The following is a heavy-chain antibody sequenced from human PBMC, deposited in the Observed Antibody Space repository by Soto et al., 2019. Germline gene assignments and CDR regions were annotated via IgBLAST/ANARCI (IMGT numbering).Heavy chain of an antibody. D-gene: IGHD3-9*01. J-gene: IGHJ4*02. V-gene: IGHV4-34*01. CDR3: ARALSILTGYYNFDY. CDR2: INHGGSS. CDR1: GGSFTGYY. Sequence: LDIRSLTYRVYGGSFTGYYWTWIRQSPGKGLEWIGEINHGGSSKYNPSLKSRFTISVDTSKHQFSLKLRSVTAADTAVHSRARALSILTGYYNFDYWVQGTRVTVS.